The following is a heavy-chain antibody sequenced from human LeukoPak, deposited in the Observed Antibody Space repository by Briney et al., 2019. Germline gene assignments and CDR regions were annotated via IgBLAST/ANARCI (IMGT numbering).Heavy chain of an antibody. CDR2: IYHSGST. V-gene: IGHV4-38-2*02. Sequence: PSETLSLTCTVSGYSISSGYYWGWIRQPPGKGLEWIGSIYHSGSTYYNPSLKSRVTISVDTSKNQFSLKLSSVTAADTAVYYCARELSSGWYRTNNWFDPWGQGTRVTVSS. CDR1: GYSISSGYY. D-gene: IGHD6-19*01. CDR3: ARELSSGWYRTNNWFDP. J-gene: IGHJ5*02.